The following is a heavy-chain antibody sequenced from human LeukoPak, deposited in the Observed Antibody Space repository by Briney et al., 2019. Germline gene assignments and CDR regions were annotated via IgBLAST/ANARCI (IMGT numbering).Heavy chain of an antibody. CDR1: GFTFSSYG. D-gene: IGHD5-24*01. CDR3: AQAWRWLQLNY. V-gene: IGHV3-30*18. Sequence: GGSLRLSCAASGFTFSSYGMHGVRQAPGKGLEWVAVISYDGSNKYYADSVKGRFTISRDNSMNTLYLQMNSLRDEDTAVYYCAQAWRWLQLNYWGQGTLVTVSS. CDR2: ISYDGSNK. J-gene: IGHJ4*02.